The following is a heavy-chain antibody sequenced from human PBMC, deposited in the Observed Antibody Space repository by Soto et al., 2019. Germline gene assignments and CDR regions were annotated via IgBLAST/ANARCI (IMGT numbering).Heavy chain of an antibody. Sequence: ASVKVSCKASGYAFTAYFMHWVRQAPGQGLEWMGIVNPRGGSTNYAQRFQGRIAMTWDTSTSTVYMELSRLRSDDTAVYYCARAPYSSSSFFFDFWGQGTPVTVSS. CDR3: ARAPYSSSSFFFDF. CDR1: GYAFTAYF. J-gene: IGHJ4*02. D-gene: IGHD6-6*01. V-gene: IGHV1-46*01. CDR2: VNPRGGST.